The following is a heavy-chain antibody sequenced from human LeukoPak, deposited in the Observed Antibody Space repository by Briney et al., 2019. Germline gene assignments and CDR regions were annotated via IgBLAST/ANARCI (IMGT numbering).Heavy chain of an antibody. CDR2: IQYDGSNK. Sequence: PGGSLRLSCAASGLSFSSYGMHWVRQAPGKGLEWVAFIQYDGSNKFYADSVKGRFTISRDNSKNTLYLQMNSLRAEDTAVYYCAKGDGGVYYYYYYMDVWGKGTTVTVSS. D-gene: IGHD3-16*01. V-gene: IGHV3-30*02. CDR3: AKGDGGVYYYYYYMDV. CDR1: GLSFSSYG. J-gene: IGHJ6*03.